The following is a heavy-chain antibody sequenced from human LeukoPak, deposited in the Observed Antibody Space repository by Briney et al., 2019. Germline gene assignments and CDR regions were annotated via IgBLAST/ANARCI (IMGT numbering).Heavy chain of an antibody. V-gene: IGHV3-23*01. Sequence: PGGSLRLSCAASGFTFDDYGMSWVRQAPGKGLQWVSTITASGTDTFYADSVKGRFTISRDNSKNTLSLQMNSLRAEDTALYYCAKYTSGWVNDYWGQGTLVTVSS. CDR1: GFTFDDYG. CDR2: ITASGTDT. J-gene: IGHJ4*02. CDR3: AKYTSGWVNDY. D-gene: IGHD6-19*01.